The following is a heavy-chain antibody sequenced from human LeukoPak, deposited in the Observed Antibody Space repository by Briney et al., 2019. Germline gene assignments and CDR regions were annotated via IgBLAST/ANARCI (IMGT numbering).Heavy chain of an antibody. D-gene: IGHD2-2*01. Sequence: SETLSLTCTVSGGSISSSSYYWGWIRQPPGKGLEWIGSIYYSGSTYYNPSLKSRVTISVDTSKNQFSLKLSSVTAADTAVYYRARQSRISYNWFDPWGQGTLVTVSS. CDR2: IYYSGST. CDR3: ARQSRISYNWFDP. V-gene: IGHV4-39*01. CDR1: GGSISSSSYY. J-gene: IGHJ5*02.